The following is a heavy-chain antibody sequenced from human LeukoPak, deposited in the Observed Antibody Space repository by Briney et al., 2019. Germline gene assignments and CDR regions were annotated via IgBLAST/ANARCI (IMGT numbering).Heavy chain of an antibody. D-gene: IGHD6-13*01. CDR2: ISNDGSNK. CDR3: AKSGIAAAGQRGYFDY. Sequence: PGGSLRLSCAASGFAFSTYAIHWVRQAPGKGLEWVAVISNDGSNKYYADSVKGRFTISRDNSKNTVYLQMSSLRGEDTAVYYCAKSGIAAAGQRGYFDYWGQGTLVTVSS. CDR1: GFAFSTYA. J-gene: IGHJ4*02. V-gene: IGHV3-30*04.